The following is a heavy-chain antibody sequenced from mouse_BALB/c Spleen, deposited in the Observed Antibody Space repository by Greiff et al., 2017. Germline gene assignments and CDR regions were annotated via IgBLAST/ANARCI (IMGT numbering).Heavy chain of an antibody. Sequence: EVQLKESGPGLVKPSQSLSLTCTVTGYSITSDYAWNWIRQFPGNKLEWMGYISYSGSTSYNPSLKSRISITRDTSKNQFFLQLNSVTTEDTATYYCARGYDWFAYWGQGTLVTGSA. CDR2: ISYSGST. J-gene: IGHJ3*01. V-gene: IGHV3-2*02. CDR1: GYSITSDYA. D-gene: IGHD2-14*01. CDR3: ARGYDWFAY.